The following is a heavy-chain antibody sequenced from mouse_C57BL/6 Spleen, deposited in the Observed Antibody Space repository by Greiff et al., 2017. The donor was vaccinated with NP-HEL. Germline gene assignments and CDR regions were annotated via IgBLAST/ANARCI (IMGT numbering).Heavy chain of an antibody. Sequence: EVKLVESGGGLVKPGGSLKLSCAASGFTFSSYAMSWVRQTPEKRLEWVATISDGGSYTYYPDNVKGRFTISRDNAKNNLYLQMSHLKSEDTAMYYCAREDTTVVATGYFDVWGTGTTVTVSS. CDR2: ISDGGSYT. J-gene: IGHJ1*03. CDR1: GFTFSSYA. CDR3: AREDTTVVATGYFDV. D-gene: IGHD1-1*01. V-gene: IGHV5-4*01.